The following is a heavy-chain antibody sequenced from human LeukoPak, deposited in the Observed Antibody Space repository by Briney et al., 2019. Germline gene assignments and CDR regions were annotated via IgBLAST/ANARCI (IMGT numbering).Heavy chain of an antibody. V-gene: IGHV3-74*01. CDR2: ICPGGTIT. Sequence: PGGSLRLSCTASGFTFSNYCMHWVRQTPGKGLIWVSRICPGGTITNYVDSVKGRFTISRDDAKNMMFLQMNSLRADDTAVYYCVRDFRSADYWGQGILVTVPS. J-gene: IGHJ4*02. CDR1: GFTFSNYC. CDR3: VRDFRSADY.